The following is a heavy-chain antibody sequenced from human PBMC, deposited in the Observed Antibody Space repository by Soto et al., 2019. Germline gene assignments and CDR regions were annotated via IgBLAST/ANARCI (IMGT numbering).Heavy chain of an antibody. CDR3: ASGGRIRGFFDY. V-gene: IGHV3-66*01. CDR2: IYSGGST. J-gene: IGHJ4*02. Sequence: HPGGSLRLSCTASGFTVSSNYMSWVRQAPGKGLEWVSVIYSGGSTFYADSVKGRFTISRDNSKNTLYLQMNRLRVEDTAVYYCASGGRIRGFFDYWGQGTLVTVSS. D-gene: IGHD5-12*01. CDR1: GFTVSSNY.